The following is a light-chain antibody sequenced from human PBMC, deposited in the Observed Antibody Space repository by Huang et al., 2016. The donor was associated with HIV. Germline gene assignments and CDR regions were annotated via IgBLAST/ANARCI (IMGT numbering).Light chain of an antibody. CDR1: QSMSSY. CDR2: CAS. V-gene: IGKV1-39*01. Sequence: DIQMTQSPSSLSASVGDRVTITCLASQSMSSYLSWYQQKPGKAPKLLIYCASSLQSGVPSRFSGSGSRTDFTLTISSVQPEDLATYYCQQSYNTPWTFGQGTKVEIK. CDR3: QQSYNTPWT. J-gene: IGKJ1*01.